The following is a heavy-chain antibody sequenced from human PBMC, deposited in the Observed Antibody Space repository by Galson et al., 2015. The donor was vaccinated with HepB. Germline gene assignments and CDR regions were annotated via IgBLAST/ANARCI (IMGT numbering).Heavy chain of an antibody. CDR3: ARPGYCTNGVCYPFDY. J-gene: IGHJ4*02. CDR1: GYSFTSYW. Sequence: QSGAEVKKPGESLKISCKGSGYSFTSYWIGWVRQMPGKGLEWMGIIYPGDSDTRYSPSFQGQVTISADKSISTAYLQWSSLKASDTAMYYCARPGYCTNGVCYPFDYWGQGTLVTVSS. V-gene: IGHV5-51*01. CDR2: IYPGDSDT. D-gene: IGHD2-8*01.